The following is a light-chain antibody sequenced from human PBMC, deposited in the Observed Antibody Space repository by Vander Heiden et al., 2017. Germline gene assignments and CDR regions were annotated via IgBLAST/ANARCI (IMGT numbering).Light chain of an antibody. CDR1: SPNTGSKT. Sequence: QPVLTQPPSAPGPPRQRGTIPSSGSSPNTGSKTVNWYQQLPGTAPKLLIDSSNQRPSGVPDRFSGSKSSTSASLAISGLQSEDEADYYCAAWDDSLNGWVFGGGTKLTVL. J-gene: IGLJ3*02. CDR3: AAWDDSLNGWV. V-gene: IGLV1-44*01. CDR2: SSN.